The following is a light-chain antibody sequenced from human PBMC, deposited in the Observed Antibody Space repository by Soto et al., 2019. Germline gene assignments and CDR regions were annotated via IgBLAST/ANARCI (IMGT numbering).Light chain of an antibody. CDR3: QQYDTSPIT. Sequence: VLTQSPGTLSLSPGERATLSCRASQTVNNDYLAWFQQKPGQSPRLLIYGASSRPTGIPDRFSGSGSGTDFTFAISRLEPEDFALYYCQQYDTSPITFGGGTKVDIK. V-gene: IGKV3-20*01. J-gene: IGKJ4*01. CDR1: QTVNNDY. CDR2: GAS.